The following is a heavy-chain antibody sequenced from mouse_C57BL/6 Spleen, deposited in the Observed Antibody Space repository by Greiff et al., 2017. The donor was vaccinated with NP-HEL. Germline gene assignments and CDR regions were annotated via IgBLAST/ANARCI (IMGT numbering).Heavy chain of an antibody. D-gene: IGHD2-2*01. Sequence: EVQLQESGPGLVKPSQSLSLTCSVTGYSITSGYYWNWIRQFPGNKLEWMGYISYDGSNNYNPSLKNRISITRDTSKNQFFLKLNSVTTEDTATYYCARSGYEYYFDYWGQGTTLTVSS. CDR1: GYSITSGYY. J-gene: IGHJ2*01. CDR3: ARSGYEYYFDY. V-gene: IGHV3-6*01. CDR2: ISYDGSN.